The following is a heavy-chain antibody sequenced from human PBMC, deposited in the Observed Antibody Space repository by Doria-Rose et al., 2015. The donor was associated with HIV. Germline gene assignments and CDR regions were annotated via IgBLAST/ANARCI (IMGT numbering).Heavy chain of an antibody. Sequence: QITLKESGPVLVKPTETLTLTCTVSGVSLSSPGMGVSWIRQPPGKALEWLANIFSDDERSYKTSLTSRLTISRVSSKREVVYTVTAMDAVDIATYYSARIESGRCYLKYSSASWDHGPLVVVS. D-gene: IGHD5-18*01. CDR1: GVSLSSPGMG. CDR2: IFSDDER. CDR3: ARIESGRCYLKYSSAS. V-gene: IGHV2-26*01. J-gene: IGHJ5*01.